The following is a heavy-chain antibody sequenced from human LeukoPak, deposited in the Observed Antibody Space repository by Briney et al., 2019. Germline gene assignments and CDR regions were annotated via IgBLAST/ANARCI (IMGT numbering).Heavy chain of an antibody. CDR3: ARDPGGSQST. D-gene: IGHD1-26*01. CDR1: GFTFSSYG. Sequence: SGGSLRLSCAASGFTFSSYGMHWVRQAPGKGLEWVAFIRSDESKKYYGDSVNGRFTISRDNSKNTVYLQMNSLRGEDTAVYYCARDPGGSQSTWGQGTLVTVSS. J-gene: IGHJ5*02. V-gene: IGHV3-30*02. CDR2: IRSDESKK.